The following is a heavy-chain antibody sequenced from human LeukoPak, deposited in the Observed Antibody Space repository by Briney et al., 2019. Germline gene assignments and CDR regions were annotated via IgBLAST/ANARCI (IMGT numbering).Heavy chain of an antibody. Sequence: SVKVSCKASGGTFSSYAISWVRQAPGQGLEWMGGIIAIFGTANYAQKFQGRVTITADESTSTAYMELSSLRSEDTAVYYCARGECSDGYNCGYYYYYMDVWGKGTTVTVSS. CDR1: GGTFSSYA. CDR3: ARGECSDGYNCGYYYYYMDV. D-gene: IGHD5-24*01. V-gene: IGHV1-69*13. CDR2: IIAIFGTA. J-gene: IGHJ6*03.